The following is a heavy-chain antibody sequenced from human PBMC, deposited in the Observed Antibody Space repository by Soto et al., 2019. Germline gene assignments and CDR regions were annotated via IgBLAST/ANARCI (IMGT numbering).Heavy chain of an antibody. CDR2: ISRYGDFT. V-gene: IGHV3-23*01. J-gene: IGHJ4*02. CDR1: GFTFNIYA. Sequence: EVQLLESGGDLIQPGGSLRLSCAASGFTFNIYAMTWVRQAPGKGLEWVSAISRYGDFTYYADSVEGRFTISRDNSKHTLYLQMKSMRAEATVVYFRAIHRYLDHESRGYLVHNWGQGTLVTVSS. D-gene: IGHD3-22*01. CDR3: AIHRYLDHESRGYLVHN.